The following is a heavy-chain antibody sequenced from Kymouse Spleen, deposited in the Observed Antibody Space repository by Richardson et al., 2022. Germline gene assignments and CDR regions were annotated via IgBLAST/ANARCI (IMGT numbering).Heavy chain of an antibody. CDR1: GGSISSYY. CDR3: AREGGLFNWFDP. Sequence: QVQLQESGPGLVKPSETLSLTCTVSGGSISSYYWSWIRQPPGKGLEWIGYIYYSGSTNYNPSLKSRVTISVDTSKNQFSLKLSSVTAADTAVYYCAREGGLFNWFDPWGQGTLVTVSS. D-gene: IGHD3-16*02. J-gene: IGHJ5*02. CDR2: IYYSGST. V-gene: IGHV4-59*01.